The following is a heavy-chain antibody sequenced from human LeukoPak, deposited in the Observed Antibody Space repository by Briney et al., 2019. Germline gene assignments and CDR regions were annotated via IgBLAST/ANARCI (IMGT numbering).Heavy chain of an antibody. V-gene: IGHV3-23*01. CDR1: GFTFSSYA. Sequence: GGSLRLSCAASGFTFSSYAMSWVRQAPGKGLEWVSAISGSGGSTYYADSVKGRFTISRDNSKNTLYLQMNSLRAEDTAVCYCAKGIYYDSSGYRPYYFDYWGQGTLVTVSS. CDR3: AKGIYYDSSGYRPYYFDY. J-gene: IGHJ4*02. D-gene: IGHD3-22*01. CDR2: ISGSGGST.